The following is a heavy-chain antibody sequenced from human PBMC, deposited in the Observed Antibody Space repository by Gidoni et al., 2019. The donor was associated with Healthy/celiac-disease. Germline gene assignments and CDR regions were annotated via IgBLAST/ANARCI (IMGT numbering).Heavy chain of an antibody. Sequence: EVQLVQSGAEVKKPGESLRISCKGSGYSFTSYWISWVRQMPGKGLEWMGRIDPSDSYTNYSPSFQGHVTISADKSISTAYLQWSSLKASDTAMYYCARHPRYYDSSGYYNYFDYWGQGTLVTVSS. V-gene: IGHV5-10-1*03. CDR1: GYSFTSYW. CDR3: ARHPRYYDSSGYYNYFDY. D-gene: IGHD3-22*01. J-gene: IGHJ4*02. CDR2: IDPSDSYT.